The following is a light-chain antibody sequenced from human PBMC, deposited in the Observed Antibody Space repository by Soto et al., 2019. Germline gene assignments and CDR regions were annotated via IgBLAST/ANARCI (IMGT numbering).Light chain of an antibody. CDR2: AAS. CDR3: QQANSFPIT. V-gene: IGKV1-12*01. Sequence: DIQMTPSPSSVSASVGDRVTINCRASQGISSYLAWYQQKPGKAPKLLIYAASNLQSGVPSRFSVSGFGTDFTLTIGSLQPEDFATYYCQQANSFPITFGQGTRLENK. J-gene: IGKJ5*01. CDR1: QGISSY.